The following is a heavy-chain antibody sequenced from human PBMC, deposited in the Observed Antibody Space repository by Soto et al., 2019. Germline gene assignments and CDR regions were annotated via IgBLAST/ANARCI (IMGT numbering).Heavy chain of an antibody. V-gene: IGHV4-4*07. Sequence: LSLTCTVSGGSISSYYWSWIRQPAGKGLEWIGRIYTSGSTNYNPSLKSRVTMSVDTSKNQFSLKLSSVTAADAAVYYCARDSNYYDSSGYYPGDYYYYGMDVWGQGTTVTVSS. D-gene: IGHD3-22*01. CDR2: IYTSGST. J-gene: IGHJ6*02. CDR1: GGSISSYY. CDR3: ARDSNYYDSSGYYPGDYYYYGMDV.